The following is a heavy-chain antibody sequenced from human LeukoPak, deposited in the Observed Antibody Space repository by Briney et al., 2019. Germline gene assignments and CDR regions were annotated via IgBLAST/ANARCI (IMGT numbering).Heavy chain of an antibody. CDR1: GLTFSNYG. CDR2: TWYDGSNK. Sequence: GRSLRLSCAASGLTFSNYGMHWVRQAQGKGLEWVALTWYDGSNKNYADSVKGRFTISRDNSKNTLYLQMNSLRGEDTGVYYCARGGLTIAESTTSWYLDYWGQGTLVTVSS. J-gene: IGHJ4*02. V-gene: IGHV3-33*08. CDR3: ARGGLTIAESTTSWYLDY. D-gene: IGHD1-26*01.